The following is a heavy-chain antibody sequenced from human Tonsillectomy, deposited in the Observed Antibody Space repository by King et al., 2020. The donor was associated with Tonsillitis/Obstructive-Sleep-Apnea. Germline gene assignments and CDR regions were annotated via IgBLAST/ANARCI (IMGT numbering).Heavy chain of an antibody. CDR1: GFTFRSYS. J-gene: IGHJ4*02. Sequence: VQLVESGGGLVKPGGSLRLSCAASGFTFRSYSMNWVRHALGRGLEWVSSISSSSSYIYYADSVKGRFTISRDNAKNSLYLQMDSLRAEDTAVYYCARGGAAVVSGVDYWGQGALVTVSS. CDR3: ARGGAAVVSGVDY. V-gene: IGHV3-21*01. CDR2: ISSSSSYI. D-gene: IGHD4-23*01.